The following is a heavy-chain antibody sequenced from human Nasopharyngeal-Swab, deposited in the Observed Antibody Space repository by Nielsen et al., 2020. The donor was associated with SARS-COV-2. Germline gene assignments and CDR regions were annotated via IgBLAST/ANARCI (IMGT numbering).Heavy chain of an antibody. CDR1: GFTFSSYD. J-gene: IGHJ3*02. D-gene: IGHD3-9*01. CDR3: ARGRLRYFDWLLEGHAFDI. V-gene: IGHV3-13*01. CDR2: IGTAGDT. Sequence: GGSLRLSCAASGFTFSSYDMHWVRHATGKGLEWVSAIGTAGDTYYPGSVKGRFTISRENAKNSLYLQMNSLRAGDTAVYYCARGRLRYFDWLLEGHAFDIWGQGTMVTVSS.